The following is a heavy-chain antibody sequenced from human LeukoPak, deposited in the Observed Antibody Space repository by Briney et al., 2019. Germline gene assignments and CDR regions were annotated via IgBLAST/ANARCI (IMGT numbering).Heavy chain of an antibody. Sequence: GGSLRLSCAASGFTFSSYAMSWVRQAPGKGLEWVSAISGSGGSTYYADSVKGRFTISRDNSKNTLYLQMNSLRAEDTAVYYCALYCSGGSCYSYFDYWGQGTLVTVSS. CDR3: ALYCSGGSCYSYFDY. V-gene: IGHV3-23*01. CDR2: ISGSGGST. J-gene: IGHJ4*02. CDR1: GFTFSSYA. D-gene: IGHD2-15*01.